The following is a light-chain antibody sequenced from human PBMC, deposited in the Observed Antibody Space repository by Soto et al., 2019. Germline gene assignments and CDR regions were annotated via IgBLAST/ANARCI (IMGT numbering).Light chain of an antibody. Sequence: EIVLTQSPGTLSLSPGERATLSCRASQSVSSSYLAWYQQKPGQAPRLLIYGASSRATGIPDRFSGSGSGTDFTLTLSRLEPEECAVYYCQQYGSSPPITFGPGTKVDIK. CDR1: QSVSSSY. V-gene: IGKV3-20*01. J-gene: IGKJ3*01. CDR3: QQYGSSPPIT. CDR2: GAS.